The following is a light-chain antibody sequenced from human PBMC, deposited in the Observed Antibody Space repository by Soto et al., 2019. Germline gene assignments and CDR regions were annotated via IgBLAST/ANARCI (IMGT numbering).Light chain of an antibody. CDR1: SSDIGASNY. J-gene: IGLJ1*01. V-gene: IGLV2-14*01. CDR3: SSYAVNSVTLYV. Sequence: QSVLTQPASVSGSPGQSITISCTGTSSDIGASNYVSWYQQRPGKAPKVMIYEVSNRPSGISNRFSGSKSGNTASLTISGLQAEDEADYYCSSYAVNSVTLYVFGTGTKVTVL. CDR2: EVS.